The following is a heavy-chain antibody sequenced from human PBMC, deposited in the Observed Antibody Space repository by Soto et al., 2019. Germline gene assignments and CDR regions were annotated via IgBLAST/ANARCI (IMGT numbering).Heavy chain of an antibody. J-gene: IGHJ4*02. Sequence: HPGGSLRLSCAASGFTFDSYDMNWVRQAPGKGLEWVSGISASGASIFYTDSVKGRFSISRDNSRNTLFLQMDSLRAEDTAVYYCAKATHYGDYYFGYWGQGTQVTVSS. V-gene: IGHV3-23*01. CDR1: GFTFDSYD. CDR2: ISASGASI. D-gene: IGHD4-17*01. CDR3: AKATHYGDYYFGY.